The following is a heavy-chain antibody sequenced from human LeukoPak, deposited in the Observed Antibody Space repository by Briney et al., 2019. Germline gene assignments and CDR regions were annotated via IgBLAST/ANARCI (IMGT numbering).Heavy chain of an antibody. CDR3: ARALYYYDSSGHQRWFDP. Sequence: PSETLSLTCTVSGGSISSSSYYWGWIRQPPGKGLEWIGSIYYSGSTYYSPSLKSRVTISVDTSKNQFSLKLSSVTAADTALYYCARALYYYDSSGHQRWFDPWGQGTLVTVSS. J-gene: IGHJ5*02. D-gene: IGHD3-22*01. CDR2: IYYSGST. V-gene: IGHV4-39*07. CDR1: GGSISSSSYY.